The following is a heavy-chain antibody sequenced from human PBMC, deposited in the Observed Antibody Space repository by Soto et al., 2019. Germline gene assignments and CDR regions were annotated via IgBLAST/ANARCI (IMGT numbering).Heavy chain of an antibody. D-gene: IGHD5-18*01. CDR1: GFTFGSYA. J-gene: IGHJ5*02. V-gene: IGHV3-23*01. Sequence: PGGSLRLSCAASGFTFGSYAMIWVRQAPGKGLGWVSTISSSGGSTYYADSVKVRFTVSRDISMNTLYMQMNSLRAEDTAVYYCAKSDTALSYGFDPWGQGTLVTVSS. CDR2: ISSSGGST. CDR3: AKSDTALSYGFDP.